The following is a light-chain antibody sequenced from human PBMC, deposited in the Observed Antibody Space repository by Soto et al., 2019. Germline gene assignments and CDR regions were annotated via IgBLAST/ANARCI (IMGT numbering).Light chain of an antibody. J-gene: IGKJ1*01. CDR3: MQALQTPWT. CDR1: QSLLHSNGYNY. CDR2: LGS. Sequence: DIVMTQSPLSLPVTPGEPASISCRSSQSLLHSNGYNYLDWYLQKPGQSPQLLIYLGSNRASGVPDRFSGSGSGTDFTLKISRVEAEDVGVYYCMQALQTPWTFGQRTKVKSN. V-gene: IGKV2-28*01.